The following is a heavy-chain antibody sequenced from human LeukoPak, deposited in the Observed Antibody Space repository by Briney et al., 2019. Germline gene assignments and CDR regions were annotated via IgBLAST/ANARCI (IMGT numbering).Heavy chain of an antibody. CDR2: IIPIFGTA. CDR3: VRSLGGAAADPS. Sequence: ASVKVSCKASGYTFTSYDINWVRQAPGQGLEWMGGIIPIFGTANYAQKFQGRVTITADESTSTAYMELSSLRSEDTAVYYCVRSLGGAAADPSWGQGTLVTVSS. CDR1: GYTFTSYD. V-gene: IGHV1-69*13. D-gene: IGHD6-13*01. J-gene: IGHJ4*02.